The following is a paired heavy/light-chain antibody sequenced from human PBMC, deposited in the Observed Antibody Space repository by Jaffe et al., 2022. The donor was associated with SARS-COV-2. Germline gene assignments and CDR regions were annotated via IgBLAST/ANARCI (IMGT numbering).Heavy chain of an antibody. V-gene: IGHV3-23*04. CDR1: GFTFSSYA. CDR2: ISGSGGNT. CDR3: AKGLIPGYCSGGSCYINFDY. Sequence: DVHLVESGGGLVRPGGSLRLSCAASGFTFSSYAMTWVRQTPGKGLVWVSTISGSGGNTYYADSVKGRFAVSRDNSNNLLYLQMNSLRVEDTAVYYCAKGLIPGYCSGGSCYINFDYWGQGILVTVSS. J-gene: IGHJ4*02. D-gene: IGHD2-15*01.
Light chain of an antibody. J-gene: IGLJ2*01. CDR3: SSYAGSNNLGV. CDR1: SNDVGSYKS. V-gene: IGLV2-8*01. CDR2: EVN. Sequence: QSALTQPPSASGSPGQSVTISCTGTSNDVGSYKSVSWYQQHPGKAPKLMIYEVNKRPSGVPDRFSGSKSGNTASLTVSGLQAEDEADYYCSSYAGSNNLGVFGGGTKLTVL.